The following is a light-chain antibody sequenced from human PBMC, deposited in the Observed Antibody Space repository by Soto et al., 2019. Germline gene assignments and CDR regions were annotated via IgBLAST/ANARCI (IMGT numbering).Light chain of an antibody. Sequence: QSALTQPASVSGSPGQSITVSCTGTSSDVGNYNLVSWYQQYPGQTPKLILYEVSKRPTGVPNRFTGSKFGNTASLTISGLQDEDEAEYFCGSFTTSRIWVFGGGTKLTVL. J-gene: IGLJ3*02. CDR1: SSDVGNYNL. CDR2: EVS. V-gene: IGLV2-14*02. CDR3: GSFTTSRIWV.